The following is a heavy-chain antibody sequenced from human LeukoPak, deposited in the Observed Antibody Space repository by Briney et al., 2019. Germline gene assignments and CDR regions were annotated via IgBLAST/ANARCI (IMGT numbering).Heavy chain of an antibody. CDR1: GYTFTGYY. V-gene: IGHV1-2*02. Sequence: ASVKVSCKASGYTFTGYYMHWVRQAPGQGLEWMGWINPNSGGTNYAQKFQGRVTMTRDTSISTAYMELSSLRSEDTAVYYCARAIDYYYYMDVWGKGTTVTVSS. J-gene: IGHJ6*03. CDR2: INPNSGGT. CDR3: ARAIDYYYYMDV. D-gene: IGHD2/OR15-2a*01.